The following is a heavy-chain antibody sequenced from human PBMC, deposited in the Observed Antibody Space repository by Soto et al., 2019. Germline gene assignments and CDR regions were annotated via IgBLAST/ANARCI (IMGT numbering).Heavy chain of an antibody. J-gene: IGHJ5*02. V-gene: IGHV3-30*18. CDR3: AKDVEFSGSGVLIS. Sequence: QVQLVESGGGVVQPGRCLRLSCAADGFTFSSYGMHVVRQAPGKGLEWVAVISYDGSNKYYADSVKGRFTISRDNSKNTLYLHMNCVRALDTAVYYCAKDVEFSGSGVLISLGQGTLVTFSS. CDR2: ISYDGSNK. CDR1: GFTFSSYG. D-gene: IGHD1-26*01.